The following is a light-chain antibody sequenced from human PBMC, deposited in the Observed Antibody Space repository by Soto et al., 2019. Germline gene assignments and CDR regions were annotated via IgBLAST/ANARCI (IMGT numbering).Light chain of an antibody. Sequence: EIVMTQSPATLSVSPGERATLSCRASQSVSSNLAWYQQKPGQAPRFLIYGASTRATGIPARFSGSGSGTEFTLTISSLQSEDFAVYYCQQYNKWPPWTFGQGTKVEIK. V-gene: IGKV3-15*01. CDR3: QQYNKWPPWT. CDR1: QSVSSN. J-gene: IGKJ1*01. CDR2: GAS.